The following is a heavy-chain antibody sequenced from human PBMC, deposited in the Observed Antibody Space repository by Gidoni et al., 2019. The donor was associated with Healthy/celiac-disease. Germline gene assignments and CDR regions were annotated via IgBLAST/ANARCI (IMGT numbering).Heavy chain of an antibody. D-gene: IGHD1-26*01. CDR1: GGTFSRYA. J-gene: IGHJ1*01. CDR3: ARQTRGSPIQH. Sequence: QVQLVQSGAGVKKPGSSVKGSCKASGGTFSRYAIGWVRQAPGQGLAWMGGIFPMLGTANDAQKFQGRVTITADESTSTAYMELSSLRSEDTAVYYCARQTRGSPIQHWGQGTLVTVSS. V-gene: IGHV1-69*01. CDR2: IFPMLGTA.